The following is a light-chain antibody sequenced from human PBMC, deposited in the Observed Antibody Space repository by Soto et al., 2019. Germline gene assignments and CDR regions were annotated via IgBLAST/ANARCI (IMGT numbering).Light chain of an antibody. CDR1: QSVSSY. Sequence: EIVLTQSPATLSLSPGERATLSCRASQSVSSYLAWYQQKPGQPPRLLIYDASNRATGIPARFSGSGSGTDFTLTISSLEPEDFAVYYCQQYGGSPQTFGQGTKVDIK. CDR3: QQYGGSPQT. CDR2: DAS. J-gene: IGKJ1*01. V-gene: IGKV3-11*01.